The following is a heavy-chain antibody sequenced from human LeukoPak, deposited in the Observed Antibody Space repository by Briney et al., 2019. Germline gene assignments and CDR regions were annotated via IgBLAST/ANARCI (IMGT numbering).Heavy chain of an antibody. J-gene: IGHJ4*02. CDR1: GGSISSNDYY. V-gene: IGHV4-39*01. Sequence: SETLSLTCTVSGGSISSNDYYWGWIRQPPGKGLEWIGSIHYSGSTHYNSSLMSRVTISEDTSKNQFSLKLSSVTAADTAVYYCARRPRGYFDYWGQGALVTVSS. CDR3: ARRPRGYFDY. CDR2: IHYSGST.